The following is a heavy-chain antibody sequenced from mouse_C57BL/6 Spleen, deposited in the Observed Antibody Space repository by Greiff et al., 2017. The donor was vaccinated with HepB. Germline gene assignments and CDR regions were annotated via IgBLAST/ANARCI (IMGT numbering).Heavy chain of an antibody. CDR3: VRDSSGTYCFDY. V-gene: IGHV10-1*01. CDR1: GFSFNTYA. Sequence: EVMLVESGGGLVQPKGSLKLSCAASGFSFNTYAMNWVRQAPGKGLEWVARIRSKSNNYATYYADSVKDRFTISRDDSESMLYLQMNNLKTEDTAMYYCVRDSSGTYCFDYWGQGTTLTVSS. D-gene: IGHD3-2*02. J-gene: IGHJ2*01. CDR2: IRSKSNNYAT.